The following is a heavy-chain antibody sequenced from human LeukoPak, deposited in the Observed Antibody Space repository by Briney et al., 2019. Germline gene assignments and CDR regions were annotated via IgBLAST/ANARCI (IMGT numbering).Heavy chain of an antibody. D-gene: IGHD3-22*01. Sequence: GGSLRLSCAASGFTFSSYAMSWVRQAPGKGREWVSAISGSGGSTYYADSVKGRFTISRDNSKNTLYLQMNSLRAEDTAVYYCAKDHYYDSSGSYPNWFDPWGQGTLVTVSS. CDR2: ISGSGGST. CDR1: GFTFSSYA. J-gene: IGHJ5*02. CDR3: AKDHYYDSSGSYPNWFDP. V-gene: IGHV3-23*01.